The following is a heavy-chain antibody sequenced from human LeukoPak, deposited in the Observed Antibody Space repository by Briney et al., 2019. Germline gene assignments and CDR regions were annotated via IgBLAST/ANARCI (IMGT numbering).Heavy chain of an antibody. D-gene: IGHD4-17*01. CDR1: GFTFSSNV. V-gene: IGHV3-30*14. J-gene: IGHJ3*02. Sequence: GRSLRLSCAASGFTFSSNVMHWVGQAPGKGLEWVAGISHDGNNKYYADSVKGRFTISRDNSKNTLYLQMNSLRAEDTAVYYCARDGDYGDYSHAFDIWGQGTMVTVSS. CDR2: ISHDGNNK. CDR3: ARDGDYGDYSHAFDI.